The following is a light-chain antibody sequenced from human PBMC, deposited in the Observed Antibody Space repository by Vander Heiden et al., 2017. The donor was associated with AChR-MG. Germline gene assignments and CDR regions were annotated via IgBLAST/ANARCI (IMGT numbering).Light chain of an antibody. J-gene: IGLJ3*02. CDR1: SSDVGGYND. V-gene: IGLV2-14*03. CDR3: GSYTSSSTRV. Sequence: QSALTQPASVSWSPGQSIAISCTGASSDVGGYNDVSWYQQHPGKAPKLMIYDVSNRPSGVSNRFSGSKSGNTASLTISGLQAEDEADYYCGSYTSSSTRVFGGGTKLTVL. CDR2: DVS.